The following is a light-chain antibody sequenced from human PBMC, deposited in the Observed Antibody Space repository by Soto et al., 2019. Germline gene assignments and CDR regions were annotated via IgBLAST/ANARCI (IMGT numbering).Light chain of an antibody. Sequence: EIVLTQSPATLSLSPGERATLSCRASQSFSNSLAWYQQKPGQAPRLLIYDASNRATGIPARFSGSGSGTDFTLTISSLEPEDFAVYYWQQRSTWLPLTFGGGTRLEIK. CDR2: DAS. CDR1: QSFSNS. CDR3: QQRSTWLPLT. V-gene: IGKV3-11*01. J-gene: IGKJ4*01.